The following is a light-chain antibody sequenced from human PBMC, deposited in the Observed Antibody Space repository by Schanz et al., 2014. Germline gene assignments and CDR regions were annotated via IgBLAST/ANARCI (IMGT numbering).Light chain of an antibody. Sequence: QSALTQPASVSGSPGQSITISCTGTASDIGGYNYVSWYRQHPGKAPKLMIFDVSNRPSGVSNRFSGSKSGNTASLTISGLQAEDEADYFCCAYAGSGSVVFGGGTKLTVL. CDR1: ASDIGGYNY. V-gene: IGLV2-14*03. CDR3: CAYAGSGSVV. J-gene: IGLJ2*01. CDR2: DVS.